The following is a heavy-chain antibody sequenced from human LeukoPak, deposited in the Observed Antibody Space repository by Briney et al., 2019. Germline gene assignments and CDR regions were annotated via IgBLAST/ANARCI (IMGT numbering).Heavy chain of an antibody. CDR3: ARDPN. Sequence: PSETLSLTCTVSGYSISSGYYWGWIRQPPGKGLEWIGSIYHSGSTYYNPSLKSRITISVDTSKNQFSLKLSSVTAADTAVYYCARDPNWGQGTLVTVSS. CDR1: GYSISSGYY. J-gene: IGHJ4*02. CDR2: IYHSGST. V-gene: IGHV4-38-2*02.